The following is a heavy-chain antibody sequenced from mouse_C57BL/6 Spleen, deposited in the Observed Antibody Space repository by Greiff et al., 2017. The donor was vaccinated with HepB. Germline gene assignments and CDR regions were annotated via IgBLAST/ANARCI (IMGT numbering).Heavy chain of an antibody. CDR2: INPSSGYT. J-gene: IGHJ4*01. V-gene: IGHV1-4*01. D-gene: IGHD2-3*01. Sequence: QVQLQQSGAELARPGASVKMSCKASGYTFTSYTMHWVKQRPGQGLEWIGYINPSSGYTKYNQKFKDKATLTADKSSSTAYMQLSSLTSEDSAVYYCASGLLELGAMDFWGQGTSVTVSS. CDR3: ASGLLELGAMDF. CDR1: GYTFTSYT.